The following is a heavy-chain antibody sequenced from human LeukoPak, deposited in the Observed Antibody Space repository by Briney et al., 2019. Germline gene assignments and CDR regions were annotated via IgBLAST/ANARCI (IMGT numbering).Heavy chain of an antibody. CDR2: ISAYNGNT. D-gene: IGHD3-3*01. J-gene: IGHJ6*02. V-gene: IGHV1-18*01. CDR1: GYTFTSYG. Sequence: AASVTVSCKASGYTFTSYGISWVRQAPGQGLEWMGWISAYNGNTNYAQKLQGRVTMTRDTSTSTVYMELSSLRSEDTAVYYCAREVFWSGYPRYYYYYGMDVWGQGTTVTVSS. CDR3: AREVFWSGYPRYYYYYGMDV.